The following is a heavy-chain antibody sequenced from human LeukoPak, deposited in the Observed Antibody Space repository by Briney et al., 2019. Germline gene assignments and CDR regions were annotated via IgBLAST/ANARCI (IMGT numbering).Heavy chain of an antibody. Sequence: SETLSLTCTVSGGSISGYYWSWIRQPPGKGLQFIGYIHYTGSTNYNLSLESRVTLSVDTSKNQFSLKLRSVTAADTAVYYCARLSKDTVVLPAAMAHYFDYWGQGTLVTVSS. D-gene: IGHD2-2*01. V-gene: IGHV4-59*08. CDR1: GGSISGYY. J-gene: IGHJ4*02. CDR3: ARLSKDTVVLPAAMAHYFDY. CDR2: IHYTGST.